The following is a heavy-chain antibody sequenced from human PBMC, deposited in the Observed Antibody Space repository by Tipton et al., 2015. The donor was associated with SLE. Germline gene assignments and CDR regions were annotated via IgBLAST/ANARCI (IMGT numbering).Heavy chain of an antibody. V-gene: IGHV4-59*08. Sequence: SLTCSVSGGSISSNYWIWIRQPPGKGLEWIGYISDGGGTNYNPSLKSRVTISVDPAKNQFSLRLTSVTAADTAVYYCARLDYYDSSGRFLGTFDFWGQGTMVTVSS. CDR3: ARLDYYDSSGRFLGTFDF. J-gene: IGHJ3*01. CDR1: GGSISSNY. D-gene: IGHD3-22*01. CDR2: ISDGGGT.